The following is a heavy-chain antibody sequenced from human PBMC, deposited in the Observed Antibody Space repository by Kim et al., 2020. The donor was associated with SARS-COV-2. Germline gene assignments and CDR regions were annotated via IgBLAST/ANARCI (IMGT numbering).Heavy chain of an antibody. D-gene: IGHD7-27*01. J-gene: IGHJ4*02. Sequence: GGSLRLSCAASGFTFSSYWMHWVRQAPGKGLVWVSHINSDGSDTTYADSVRGRFTISRDNAKSTLYLQMNSLRAEDTAVYYCTGVLDFDYWGQGTLVTVSS. V-gene: IGHV3-74*01. CDR3: TGVLDFDY. CDR2: INSDGSDT. CDR1: GFTFSSYW.